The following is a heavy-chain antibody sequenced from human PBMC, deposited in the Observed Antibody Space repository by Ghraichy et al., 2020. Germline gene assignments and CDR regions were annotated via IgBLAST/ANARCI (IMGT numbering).Heavy chain of an antibody. CDR2: ISFDGSYK. V-gene: IGHV3-30*04. Sequence: GESLNISCAASGFTFSSYAMHWVRQAPGKGLEWVAVISFDGSYKYYGDSVKGRFTISRDNSKNTLYLEMNSLRTDDTALYYCAREGQWQAPVGFFHYWGQGTLVTVSS. CDR1: GFTFSSYA. CDR3: AREGQWQAPVGFFHY. J-gene: IGHJ4*02. D-gene: IGHD6-19*01.